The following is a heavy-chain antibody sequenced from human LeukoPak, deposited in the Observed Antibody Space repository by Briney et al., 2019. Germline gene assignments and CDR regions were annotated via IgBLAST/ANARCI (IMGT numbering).Heavy chain of an antibody. J-gene: IGHJ4*02. Sequence: GGSLRLSCAASGFTFSSYSMNWVQAPGKGLEWVSSISSSSSYIYYADSVKGRLTISRDNAKNSLYLQMNSLRAEDTAVYYCARDHRWRISSGWYKAGADYWGQGTLVTVSS. V-gene: IGHV3-21*01. D-gene: IGHD6-19*01. CDR3: ARDHRWRISSGWYKAGADY. CDR2: ISSSSSYI. CDR1: GFTFSSYS.